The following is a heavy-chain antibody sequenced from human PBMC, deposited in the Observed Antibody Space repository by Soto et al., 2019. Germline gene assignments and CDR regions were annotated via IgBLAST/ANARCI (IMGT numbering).Heavy chain of an antibody. CDR1: GGSFSGYY. CDR3: ASGHCSSTSCYAGGFDY. Sequence: SETLSLTCAVYGGSFSGYYWSWIRQPPGKGLEWIGEINHSGSTNYNPSLKSRVTISVDTSKNQFSLKLSSVTAADTAVYYCASGHCSSTSCYAGGFDYWGQGTLVTVSS. D-gene: IGHD2-2*01. J-gene: IGHJ4*02. V-gene: IGHV4-34*01. CDR2: INHSGST.